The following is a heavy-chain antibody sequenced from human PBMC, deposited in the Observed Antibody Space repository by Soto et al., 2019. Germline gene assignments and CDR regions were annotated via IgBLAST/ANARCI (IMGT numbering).Heavy chain of an antibody. CDR2: IYTGGNT. CDR3: ARDYYYGSGNYYRADYYHYGMDV. D-gene: IGHD3-10*01. V-gene: IGHV3-53*01. J-gene: IGHJ6*02. CDR1: GFTVTSYY. Sequence: GSLRLSCAASGFTVTSYYMSWVRQAPGKVLEWVSLIYTGGNTNYADSVKGRFTISRDNSKSTLYLQMNSLRAEDTAVYYCARDYYYGSGNYYRADYYHYGMDVWGQGTTVTVSS.